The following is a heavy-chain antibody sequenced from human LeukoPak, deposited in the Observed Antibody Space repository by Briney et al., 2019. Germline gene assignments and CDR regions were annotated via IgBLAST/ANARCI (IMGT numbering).Heavy chain of an antibody. CDR3: ATARELLWFGELPFDP. Sequence: GASVKVSCKASGYTFTSYYMHWVRQAPGQGLEWMGIINPSGGSTSYAQKFQGRVTMTEDTSTDTAYMELSSLRSEDTAVYYCATARELLWFGELPFDPWGQGTLVTVSS. J-gene: IGHJ5*02. D-gene: IGHD3-10*01. CDR2: INPSGGST. CDR1: GYTFTSYY. V-gene: IGHV1-46*01.